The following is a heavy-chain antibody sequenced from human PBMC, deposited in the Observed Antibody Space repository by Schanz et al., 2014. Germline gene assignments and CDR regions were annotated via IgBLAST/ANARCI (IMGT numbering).Heavy chain of an antibody. V-gene: IGHV3-30*04. CDR3: AKDPHKDYGGKPQTFDI. J-gene: IGHJ3*02. D-gene: IGHD4-17*01. Sequence: QVQLVESGGGVVQPGRSLKLSCAASGFTFNDYAMHWVRQAPGKGLEWVAVISYEGSKKYYPDSVQGRFTISRDNSKNTVYLQMNSLRAEDTALYYCAKDPHKDYGGKPQTFDIWGQGTMVTVSS. CDR2: ISYEGSKK. CDR1: GFTFNDYA.